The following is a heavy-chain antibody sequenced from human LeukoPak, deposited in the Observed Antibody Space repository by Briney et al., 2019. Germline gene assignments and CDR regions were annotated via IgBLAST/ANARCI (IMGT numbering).Heavy chain of an antibody. Sequence: GGSLRLSCAASGFTFSSYGMHWVRQAPGKGLEWVAFIRYDGSNKYYADSVKGRFTISRDNARSSLYLQMSSLRAEDTAVYYCARRREHGSGSDWLWGQGTLVTVSS. D-gene: IGHD3-10*01. V-gene: IGHV3-30*02. CDR1: GFTFSSYG. J-gene: IGHJ4*02. CDR2: IRYDGSNK. CDR3: ARRREHGSGSDWL.